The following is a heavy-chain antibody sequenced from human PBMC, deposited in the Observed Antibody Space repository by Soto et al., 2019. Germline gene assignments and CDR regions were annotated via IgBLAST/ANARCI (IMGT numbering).Heavy chain of an antibody. CDR3: AKDTTGVPRDAFDI. Sequence: EVQLVESGGGLVQPGRSLRLSCAASGFTFDDYAVHWVRQAPGKGLEWVSGISWNSGSIGYADSVKGRFTISRDNAKNSLYLQMNSLRAEDTALYYCAKDTTGVPRDAFDIWGQGTMVTVSS. CDR2: ISWNSGSI. J-gene: IGHJ3*02. D-gene: IGHD3-10*01. CDR1: GFTFDDYA. V-gene: IGHV3-9*01.